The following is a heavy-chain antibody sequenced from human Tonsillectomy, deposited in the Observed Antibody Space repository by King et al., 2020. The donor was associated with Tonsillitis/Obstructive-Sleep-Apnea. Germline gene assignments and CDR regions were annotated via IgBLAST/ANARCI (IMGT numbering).Heavy chain of an antibody. CDR2: IRGDGVET. V-gene: IGHV3-74*01. D-gene: IGHD3-10*01. J-gene: IGHJ5*02. CDR1: GFNFGSHW. CDR3: AKGGTYYSGPLHS. Sequence: VRLVESGGGLVQPGGSLRLSCAASGFNFGSHWMHWVRQEPGKGLVWVSRIRGDGVETNYADSVKGRFTISRDNARNTLYVQMDSLTDEDTAVYYCAKGGTYYSGPLHSWGQGTLVTVSP.